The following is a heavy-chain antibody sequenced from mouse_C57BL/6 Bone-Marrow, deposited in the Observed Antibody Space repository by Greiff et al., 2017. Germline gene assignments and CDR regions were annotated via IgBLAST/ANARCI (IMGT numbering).Heavy chain of an antibody. CDR1: GFTFSDYG. J-gene: IGHJ2*01. CDR3: ARTGSFDY. CDR2: ISSGSSTI. D-gene: IGHD4-1*01. Sequence: EVMLVESGGGLVKPGGSLKLSCAASGFTFSDYGMHWVRQAPEKGLEWVAYISSGSSTIYYADTVKGRFTISRDNDKNTLFLQMTSLRAEDAAMYYCARTGSFDYWGQGTTVTVSS. V-gene: IGHV5-17*01.